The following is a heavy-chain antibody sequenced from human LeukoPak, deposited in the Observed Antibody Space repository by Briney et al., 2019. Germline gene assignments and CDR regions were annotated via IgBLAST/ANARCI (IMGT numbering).Heavy chain of an antibody. CDR2: IFYSGST. CDR3: AKSNGYGLVDI. V-gene: IGHV4-4*02. D-gene: IGHD3-10*01. J-gene: IGHJ3*02. CDR1: GFIFSNYW. Sequence: GSLRLSCAASGFIFSNYWMTWVRQPPGKGLEWIGNIFYSGSTYYSPSLRSRVTISLDTSRNQFSLKLNSVTAADTAVYYCAKSNGYGLVDIWGQGTMVTVSS.